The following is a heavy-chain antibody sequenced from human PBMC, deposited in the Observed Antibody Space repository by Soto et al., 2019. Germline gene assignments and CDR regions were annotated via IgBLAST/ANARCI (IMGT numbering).Heavy chain of an antibody. Sequence: QVQLQESGPGLVKPSQTLSLTCTVSGGSISSGDYYWSWIRQPPGKGLEWIGYIYYSGSTYYNPSLKSRGXTXVXXSKNQFSLKLSSVTAADTAVYYCARERPDGARLDPWGQGTLVPVSS. CDR3: ARERPDGARLDP. CDR1: GGSISSGDYY. D-gene: IGHD6-6*01. V-gene: IGHV4-30-4*01. CDR2: IYYSGST. J-gene: IGHJ5*02.